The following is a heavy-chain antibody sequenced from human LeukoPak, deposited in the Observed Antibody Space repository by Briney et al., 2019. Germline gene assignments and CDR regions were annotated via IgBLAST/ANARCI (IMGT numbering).Heavy chain of an antibody. CDR1: GFTFSSYS. J-gene: IGHJ4*02. V-gene: IGHV3-21*01. CDR2: ISGSSTYI. CDR3: ARDPYRTGAVY. D-gene: IGHD1-1*01. Sequence: GGSLRLSCAASGFTFSSYSMSWVRQAPGKGLEWVSSISGSSTYIYYAGSVKGRFTISRDNAKNSLYLQMNSLRAEDTAVYYCARDPYRTGAVYWGQGTLVTVSS.